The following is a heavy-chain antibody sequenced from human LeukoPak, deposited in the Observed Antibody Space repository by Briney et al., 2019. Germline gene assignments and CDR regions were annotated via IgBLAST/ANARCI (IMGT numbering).Heavy chain of an antibody. CDR3: ARDRLAGSTYYGLLYY. J-gene: IGHJ4*02. V-gene: IGHV1-46*01. D-gene: IGHD3-3*01. CDR1: GYTFTSYY. Sequence: ASVKVSCKASGYTFTSYYMHWVRQAPGQGLEWMGIINPSGGSTSYAQKFQGRVTMTRDTSTSTVYMELSSLRSEDTAVYCCARDRLAGSTYYGLLYYWGQGTLVTVSS. CDR2: INPSGGST.